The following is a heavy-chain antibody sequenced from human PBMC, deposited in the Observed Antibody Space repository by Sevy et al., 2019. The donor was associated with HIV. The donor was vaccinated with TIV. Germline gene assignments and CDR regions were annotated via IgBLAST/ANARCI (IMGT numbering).Heavy chain of an antibody. CDR1: GFTFSSYS. CDR3: ARDPDYGDHYYYYGMDV. J-gene: IGHJ6*02. D-gene: IGHD4-17*01. V-gene: IGHV3-48*02. CDR2: ISSSSSTI. Sequence: GGSLRLSCAASGFTFSSYSMNWVRQAPGKGLEWVSYISSSSSTIYYADPVKGRFTISRDIAKNSLFLQMNSLRDEDTAVYYCARDPDYGDHYYYYGMDVWGQGTTVTVSS.